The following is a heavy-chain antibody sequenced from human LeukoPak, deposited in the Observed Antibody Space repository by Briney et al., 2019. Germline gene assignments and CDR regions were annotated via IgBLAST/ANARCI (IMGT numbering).Heavy chain of an antibody. V-gene: IGHV3-66*01. J-gene: IGHJ5*02. D-gene: IGHD3-10*01. Sequence: GSLRLSCAASGFTFSSYGLTWVRQAPGKGLEWVSVIYSGGSTYCADSVKGRFTISRDNSKNTLYLQMNSLRAEDTAVYYCARVGVLRVRGAFNWFDPWGQGTLVTVSS. CDR3: ARVGVLRVRGAFNWFDP. CDR2: IYSGGST. CDR1: GFTFSSYG.